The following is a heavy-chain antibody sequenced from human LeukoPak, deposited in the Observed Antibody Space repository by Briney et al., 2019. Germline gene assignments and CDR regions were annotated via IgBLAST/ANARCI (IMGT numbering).Heavy chain of an antibody. J-gene: IGHJ4*02. Sequence: GGSLRLYCAASGFTFSSYSMNWGRQAPGKGLEWVSSISSSSSYIYYADSVKGRFTISRDNAKNSLYLQMNSLRAEDTAVYYCARDVWFGDKTKYYFDYWGQGTLVTVSS. CDR1: GFTFSSYS. V-gene: IGHV3-21*01. CDR2: ISSSSSYI. D-gene: IGHD3-10*01. CDR3: ARDVWFGDKTKYYFDY.